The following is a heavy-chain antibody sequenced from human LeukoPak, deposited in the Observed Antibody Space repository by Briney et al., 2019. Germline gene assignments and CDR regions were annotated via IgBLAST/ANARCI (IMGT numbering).Heavy chain of an antibody. Sequence: ASVRVSCKASGYTFTSYGISWVRQAPGQGLEWMGWISAYNGNTNYAQKLQGRVTVATDTSTSTAYMELRSLRSDDTAVYYCARVQSANTAMAYYYYGMDVWGQGTTVTVSS. CDR3: ARVQSANTAMAYYYYGMDV. J-gene: IGHJ6*02. V-gene: IGHV1-18*01. D-gene: IGHD5-18*01. CDR1: GYTFTSYG. CDR2: ISAYNGNT.